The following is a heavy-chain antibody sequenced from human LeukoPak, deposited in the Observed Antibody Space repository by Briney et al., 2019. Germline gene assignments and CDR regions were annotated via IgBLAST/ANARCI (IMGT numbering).Heavy chain of an antibody. J-gene: IGHJ4*02. CDR3: ARAPVAGKGITDATYDY. V-gene: IGHV4-39*07. CDR1: GGSISSSSYY. Sequence: SETLSLTCTVSGGSISSSSYYWGWFRQPPGKGLEWIANINYGGSTYYNPSLKSRVTISVDTSKNQFSLKLSSVTAADTAVYYCARAPVAGKGITDATYDYWGQGTLVTVSS. D-gene: IGHD6-19*01. CDR2: INYGGST.